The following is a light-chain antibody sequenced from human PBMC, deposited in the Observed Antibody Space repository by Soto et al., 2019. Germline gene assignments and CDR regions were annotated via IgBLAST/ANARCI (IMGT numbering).Light chain of an antibody. V-gene: IGKV3-20*01. CDR2: GAS. J-gene: IGKJ3*01. CDR1: QSVSSSY. Sequence: EIVLTQSPGTLSLSPGERATLSCRASQSVSSSYLGWYQQKPGPAPRLLIYGASTRATGIPDRFSGSGSGTDFTLTISRLEPEDFAVYYCQQYGSSIFTFGPGTKVDIK. CDR3: QQYGSSIFT.